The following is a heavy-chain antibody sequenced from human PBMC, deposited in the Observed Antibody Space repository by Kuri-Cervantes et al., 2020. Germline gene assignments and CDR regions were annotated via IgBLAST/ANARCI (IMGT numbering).Heavy chain of an antibody. CDR2: IYSGGST. J-gene: IGHJ4*02. D-gene: IGHD3-10*01. CDR1: GFTVSSNY. CDR3: ASMVRGVIIMEYYFDY. Sequence: GGSLRLSCAASGFTVSSNYMSWVRQAPGTGLEWVSVIYSGGSTYYADSVKGRFTISRDNSKNTLYLQMNSLRAEDTAVYYCASMVRGVIIMEYYFDYWGQGTLVTVSS. V-gene: IGHV3-53*01.